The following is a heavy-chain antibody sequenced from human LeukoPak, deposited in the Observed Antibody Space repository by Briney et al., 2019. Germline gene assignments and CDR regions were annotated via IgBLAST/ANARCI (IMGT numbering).Heavy chain of an antibody. D-gene: IGHD3-10*01. CDR2: ISSSSSYI. CDR1: GFTFSSYS. Sequence: NPGGSLRLSCAASGFTFSSYSMNWVRQAPGEGLEWVSSISSSSSYIYYADSVKGRFTISRDNAKNSLYLQMNSLRAEDTAVYYCARVSVLLWFGELIPHYFDYWGQGTLVTVSS. J-gene: IGHJ4*02. V-gene: IGHV3-21*01. CDR3: ARVSVLLWFGELIPHYFDY.